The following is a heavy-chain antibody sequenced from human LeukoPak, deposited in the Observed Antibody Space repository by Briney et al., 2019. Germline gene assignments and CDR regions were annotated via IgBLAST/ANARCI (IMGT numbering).Heavy chain of an antibody. D-gene: IGHD6-19*01. V-gene: IGHV1-2*02. CDR3: ARDRTRTGYSSGWYHDY. CDR1: GYTFTGYY. Sequence: ASVTVSFKASGYTFTGYYMHWVRQAPGQGLDWMGWINPNSGGTNYAQKFQGRVTMTRDTSISTAYMELSRLRSDDTAVYYCARDRTRTGYSSGWYHDYWGQGTLVTVSS. J-gene: IGHJ4*02. CDR2: INPNSGGT.